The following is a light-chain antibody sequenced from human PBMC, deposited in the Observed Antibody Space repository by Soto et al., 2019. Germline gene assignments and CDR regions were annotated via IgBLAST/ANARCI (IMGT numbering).Light chain of an antibody. CDR2: AAS. J-gene: IGKJ1*01. Sequence: EIVLTQSPGTLSLSPGERATLSCRASQSVSNSHLTWYQQKPGQTPRLLIYAASSRATGIPDRFSGSGSGTDFTLTISSLEPEDFAVYYCQQSGTSPQTFGQGTKVKIK. V-gene: IGKV3-20*01. CDR1: QSVSNSH. CDR3: QQSGTSPQT.